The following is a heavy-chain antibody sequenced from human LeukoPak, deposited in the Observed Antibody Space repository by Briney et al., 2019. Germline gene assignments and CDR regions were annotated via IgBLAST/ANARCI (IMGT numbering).Heavy chain of an antibody. J-gene: IGHJ4*02. V-gene: IGHV4-59*12. CDR2: IYYSGST. CDR1: GDSISSYY. D-gene: IGHD5-18*01. Sequence: SETLSLTCAVSGDSISSYYWSWIRQPPGKGLEWIGYIYYSGSTNYNPSLKSRVTISVDTSKNQFSLKLSSVTAADTAVYYCARYGRGYSYGYIGWGQGTLVTVSS. CDR3: ARYGRGYSYGYIG.